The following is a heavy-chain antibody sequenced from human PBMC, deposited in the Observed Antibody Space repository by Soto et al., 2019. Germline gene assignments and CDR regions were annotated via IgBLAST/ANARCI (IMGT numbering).Heavy chain of an antibody. CDR3: GRGEGGPSGGI. CDR2: IYHSGST. V-gene: IGHV4-38-2*01. Sequence: SETLSHTCAVSGYSISSGYYWGWIRQPPGKGLEWIGSIYHSGSTYYNPSLKSRVTISVDTSKNQFSLKLSSVTAVDTAVYYGGRGEGGPSGGIWGQGTMVTVSS. J-gene: IGHJ3*02. D-gene: IGHD3-10*01. CDR1: GYSISSGYY.